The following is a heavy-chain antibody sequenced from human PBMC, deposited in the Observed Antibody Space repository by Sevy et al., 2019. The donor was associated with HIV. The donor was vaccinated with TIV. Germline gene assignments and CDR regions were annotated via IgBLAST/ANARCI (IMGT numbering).Heavy chain of an antibody. V-gene: IGHV3-74*01. Sequence: GGSLRLSCAASGFTFTNYWMHWVRQAPGEGLVWVSRVDNDGSGTNYADSVKGRFTISRDNAKNTVYLQINSLRAEDTAVYYCTRDMYGIDYWGQGTLVTVSS. CDR1: GFTFTNYW. D-gene: IGHD2-8*01. CDR3: TRDMYGIDY. CDR2: VDNDGSGT. J-gene: IGHJ4*02.